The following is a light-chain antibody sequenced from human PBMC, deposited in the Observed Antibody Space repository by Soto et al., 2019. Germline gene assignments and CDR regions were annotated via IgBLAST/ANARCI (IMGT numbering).Light chain of an antibody. CDR3: QQYNSPYT. CDR1: QSISSW. J-gene: IGKJ2*01. V-gene: IGKV1-5*03. CDR2: KAS. Sequence: DIQMTQSPSTLSASVGDRVTITCRASQSISSWLAWYQQKPGKAPKLLIYKASSLESGVPSRFRRSGSGTEFTLTISSLQPDDFATYYCQQYNSPYTFGQGTKLEIK.